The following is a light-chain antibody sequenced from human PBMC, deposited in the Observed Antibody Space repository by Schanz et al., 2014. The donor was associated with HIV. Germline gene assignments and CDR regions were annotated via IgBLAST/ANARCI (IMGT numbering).Light chain of an antibody. CDR3: QSYDSSLSGYYV. Sequence: QSVLTQPASVSGSPGQSITISCTGTSSDVGSYNYVSWYRQHPGKAPKLMIYDVSYRPSGVSDRFSGSKSGNTASLAITGLQAEDEGDYYCQSYDSSLSGYYVFGTGTKLTIL. CDR1: SSDVGSYNY. J-gene: IGLJ1*01. V-gene: IGLV2-14*03. CDR2: DVS.